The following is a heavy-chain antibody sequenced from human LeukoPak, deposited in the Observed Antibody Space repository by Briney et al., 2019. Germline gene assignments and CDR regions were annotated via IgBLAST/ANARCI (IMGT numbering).Heavy chain of an antibody. D-gene: IGHD3-10*01. Sequence: PGRSLRLSCPVSRIRFGDYAMHWVRPAPGKGLAYFSAISSDGVSTYNAVSVKGRFTISRDNSKNTLSLQMSSLSTEDMAVHYCVRSSASSGPNCFDPWGQGTLVTVSS. V-gene: IGHV3-64D*09. CDR3: VRSSASSGPNCFDP. J-gene: IGHJ5*02. CDR1: RIRFGDYA. CDR2: ISSDGVST.